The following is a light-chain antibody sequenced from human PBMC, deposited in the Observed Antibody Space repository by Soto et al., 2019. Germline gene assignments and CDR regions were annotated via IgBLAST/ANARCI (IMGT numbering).Light chain of an antibody. CDR2: AAS. CDR3: QQSYSNPTLT. Sequence: DIQMTQSPSSLSASVGDRVTITCRASQSISSYLTWYQQKPGKAPKLLIYAASSLQSGVPSRFSGSGSGTDFSLTISSLHPEDFATYYCQQSYSNPTLTFGGGTKVDIX. V-gene: IGKV1-39*01. CDR1: QSISSY. J-gene: IGKJ4*01.